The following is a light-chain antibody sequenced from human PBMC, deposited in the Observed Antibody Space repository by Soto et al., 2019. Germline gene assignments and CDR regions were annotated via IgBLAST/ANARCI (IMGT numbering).Light chain of an antibody. CDR3: QQRINWRLT. V-gene: IGKV3-11*01. J-gene: IGKJ4*01. Sequence: EIVLTQSPATLSLSPGERATLSCRASQSISSHLAWYQQKPGQAPRLLIYGASNRATGIPARFSGRGSGTDFTLTISSLEPEDFAVYYCQQRINWRLTFGGGTKVEIK. CDR2: GAS. CDR1: QSISSH.